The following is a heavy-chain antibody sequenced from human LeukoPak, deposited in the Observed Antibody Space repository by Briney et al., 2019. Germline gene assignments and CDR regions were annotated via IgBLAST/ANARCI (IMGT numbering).Heavy chain of an antibody. D-gene: IGHD3-3*01. Sequence: GGSLRLSCAASGFTFSDYYINWIRQAPGKGLEWVSHISSSGRLMQYADSVKGRFTITRDNAQNFMSLQMNSLKPEDTAVYYCATNTGPNYDFWSGLGWYFDYWGQGTLVTVSS. CDR2: ISSSGRLM. CDR3: ATNTGPNYDFWSGLGWYFDY. CDR1: GFTFSDYY. J-gene: IGHJ4*02. V-gene: IGHV3-11*01.